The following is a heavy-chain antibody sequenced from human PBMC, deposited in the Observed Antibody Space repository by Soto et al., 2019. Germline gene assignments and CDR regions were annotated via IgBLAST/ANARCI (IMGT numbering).Heavy chain of an antibody. V-gene: IGHV3-23*01. CDR1: GFTFSSYA. Sequence: PGGSLRLSCAASGFTFSSYAMSWVRQAPGKGLEWVSAISGSGGSTYYAGSVKGRFTISRDNSKNTLYLQMNSLRAEDTAVYYCELSGYYYGGAFDIWGQGTMVTVSS. CDR2: ISGSGGST. CDR3: ELSGYYYGGAFDI. J-gene: IGHJ3*02. D-gene: IGHD3-22*01.